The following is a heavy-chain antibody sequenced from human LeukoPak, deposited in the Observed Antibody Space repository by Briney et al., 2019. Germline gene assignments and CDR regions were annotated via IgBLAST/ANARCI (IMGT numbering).Heavy chain of an antibody. CDR2: IRKDGGKT. CDR1: GFTFSTYG. J-gene: IGHJ4*02. V-gene: IGHV3-30*02. D-gene: IGHD6-19*01. CDR3: ARVRLGEISGWYIFDD. Sequence: PGGSLRATCKASGFTFSTYGFHWVRQAPGKGLEWMAFIRKDGGKTYYADSVKGRFSISRDTSKNTLYLQMSSLTAEDTAVYYCARVRLGEISGWYIFDDWGQGTLVTVSS.